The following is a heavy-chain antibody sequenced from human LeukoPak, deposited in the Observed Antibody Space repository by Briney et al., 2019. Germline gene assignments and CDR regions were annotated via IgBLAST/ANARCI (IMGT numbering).Heavy chain of an antibody. CDR1: GYSISSNHW. Sequence: SDTLSLTCAVSGYSISSNHWWGWIRQPPGKGLEWIGYIFYAGSTYYNPSLKSRVTMSVDTSKNQFSLRLSSVTAVDTAVYYCARIGPILGASWVDYWGQGTLVSVSS. CDR2: IFYAGST. CDR3: ARIGPILGASWVDY. D-gene: IGHD3-3*02. J-gene: IGHJ4*02. V-gene: IGHV4-28*01.